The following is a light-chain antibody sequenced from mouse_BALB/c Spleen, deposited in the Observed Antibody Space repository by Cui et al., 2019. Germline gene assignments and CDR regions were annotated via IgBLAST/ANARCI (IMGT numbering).Light chain of an antibody. CDR1: QTIGTW. CDR2: AAT. CDR3: QELYSTPYT. V-gene: IGKV12-98*01. Sequence: DIAMTQSRASQSASLGERVTITCLASQTIGTWLAWCHQKPGKSPQLLIYAATSLADAVPSRFSGSGSGTKFSFKISSLQAEDVVSYYCQELYSTPYTFGGETKLEIK. J-gene: IGKJ2*01.